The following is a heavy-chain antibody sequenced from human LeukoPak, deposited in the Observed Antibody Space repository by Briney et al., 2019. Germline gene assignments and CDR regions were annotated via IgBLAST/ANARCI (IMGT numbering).Heavy chain of an antibody. CDR2: FKSIVNGGTT. V-gene: IGHV3-15*01. D-gene: IGHD3-16*02. J-gene: IGHJ4*02. Sequence: GSLRISCAASGLSVSNGWITLVGAGPGHVLPRVGRFKSIVNGGTTDYAGPVKGRFTISRDDSKNSLYLQMNSLKTEDTGVYYCTKDLPFTSGGVIIYWGQGTLVTVSS. CDR1: GLSVSNGW. CDR3: TKDLPFTSGGVIIY.